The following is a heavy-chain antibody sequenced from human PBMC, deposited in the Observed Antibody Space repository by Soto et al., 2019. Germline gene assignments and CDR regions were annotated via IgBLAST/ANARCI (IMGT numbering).Heavy chain of an antibody. D-gene: IGHD2-8*01. V-gene: IGHV4-4*02. J-gene: IGHJ4*02. CDR2: IFHDGTA. Sequence: SETLSLTCAVSGVSISIGNWCTCVRQTPQRGLEYIGEIFHDGTANYYPSSERRVAISVDTSKNQFSLKLTSVTAADTAIYFCARLVYDTRLNYMYFDFWGQGALVTVSS. CDR1: GVSISIGNW. CDR3: ARLVYDTRLNYMYFDF.